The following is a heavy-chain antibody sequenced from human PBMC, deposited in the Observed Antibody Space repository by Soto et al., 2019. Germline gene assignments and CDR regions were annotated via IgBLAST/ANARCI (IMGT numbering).Heavy chain of an antibody. V-gene: IGHV1-18*01. Sequence: QIQLVQSGAEVRRPGASVKVSCKASAYTFATYAITWVRQAPGQGLEWMGWISTSNGNTDYAQKLQGRVTLTTDTSTSTAYLELRSLRSDDTAVYYGSTDTQYYDRRPLGYFAYWGQGTLGTASS. CDR2: ISTSNGNT. D-gene: IGHD3-3*01. CDR3: STDTQYYDRRPLGYFAY. J-gene: IGHJ4*02. CDR1: AYTFATYA.